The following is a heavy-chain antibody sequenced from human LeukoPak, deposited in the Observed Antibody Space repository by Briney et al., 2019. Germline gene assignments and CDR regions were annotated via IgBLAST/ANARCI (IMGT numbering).Heavy chain of an antibody. CDR2: ISSSSSYI. D-gene: IGHD1-26*01. J-gene: IGHJ6*03. Sequence: GGSLRLSCAASGFTFSSYSMNWVRQAPGKGLEWVSSISSSSSYIYYADSVKGRFTISRDNAKNSLYLQMNSLRAEDTAVYYCAIMEEPLYYYHMDVWGKGTTVTVSS. CDR3: AIMEEPLYYYHMDV. CDR1: GFTFSSYS. V-gene: IGHV3-21*01.